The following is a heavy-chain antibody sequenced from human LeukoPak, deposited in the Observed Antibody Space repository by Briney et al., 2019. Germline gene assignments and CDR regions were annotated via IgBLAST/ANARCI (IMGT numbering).Heavy chain of an antibody. D-gene: IGHD3-9*01. J-gene: IGHJ4*02. V-gene: IGHV5-10-1*01. Sequence: GESLKISCKGSGYSFTSYWISWVRQMPGKGLEWTGRIDPSDSYTNYSPSFQGHVTISADKSISTAYLQWSSLKASDTAMYYCATFHYDILTGYSLFDYWGQGTLVTVSS. CDR1: GYSFTSYW. CDR2: IDPSDSYT. CDR3: ATFHYDILTGYSLFDY.